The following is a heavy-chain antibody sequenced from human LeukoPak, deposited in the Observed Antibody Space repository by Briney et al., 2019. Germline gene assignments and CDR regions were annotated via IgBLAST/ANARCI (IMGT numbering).Heavy chain of an antibody. J-gene: IGHJ4*02. D-gene: IGHD4-11*01. CDR3: ARDFSNYRNY. CDR1: GFTFSSYG. Sequence: HSGGSLRLSCAASGFTFSSYGMHWVRQAPGKGLEWVAVISYDGSNKYYADSVKGRFTISRDNSKNSLYLQMNSLRAEDTAVYYCARDFSNYRNYWGQGTLVTVSS. V-gene: IGHV3-30*03. CDR2: ISYDGSNK.